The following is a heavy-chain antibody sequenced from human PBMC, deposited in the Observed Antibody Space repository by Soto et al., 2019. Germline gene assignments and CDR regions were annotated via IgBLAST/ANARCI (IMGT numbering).Heavy chain of an antibody. Sequence: GGSLRLSCAASGFTFSSYSMNWVRQAPGKGLEWVSYISSSSSTIYYADSVKGRFTISRDNAKNSLYLQMNSLRDEDTAVYYCASPTIFGVVVPDYYYGMDVWGQGTTVTVSS. V-gene: IGHV3-48*02. J-gene: IGHJ6*02. CDR2: ISSSSSTI. CDR1: GFTFSSYS. CDR3: ASPTIFGVVVPDYYYGMDV. D-gene: IGHD3-3*01.